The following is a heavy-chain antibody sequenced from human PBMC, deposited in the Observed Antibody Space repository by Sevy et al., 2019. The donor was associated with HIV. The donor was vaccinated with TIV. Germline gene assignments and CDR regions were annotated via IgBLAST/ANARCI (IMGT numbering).Heavy chain of an antibody. CDR2: ISSTSTYT. J-gene: IGHJ4*02. D-gene: IGHD2-8*02. Sequence: GGSLRLSCAASGFILSDYNMGWIRQAPGKGLEWVSYISSTSTYTKYADSVKGRFTISRDNAKNSLFLQMNSLRAEDTAVYYCARRPTSTGPPRFDYWGQGALVTVSS. CDR1: GFILSDYN. V-gene: IGHV3-11*06. CDR3: ARRPTSTGPPRFDY.